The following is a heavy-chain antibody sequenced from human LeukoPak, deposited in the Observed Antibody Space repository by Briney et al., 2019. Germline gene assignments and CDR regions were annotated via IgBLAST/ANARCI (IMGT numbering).Heavy chain of an antibody. V-gene: IGHV3-7*01. CDR2: IKQDGSEK. CDR3: ARATDYYYYYYMDV. CDR1: GFTFSSYW. J-gene: IGHJ6*03. Sequence: PGGSLRLSCAASGFTFSSYWMSWVRQAPGKGLEWVANIKQDGSEKYHVDSVKGRFTISRDNAKNSLYLQMNSLRAEDTAVYYCARATDYYYYYYMDVWGKETTVTVSS.